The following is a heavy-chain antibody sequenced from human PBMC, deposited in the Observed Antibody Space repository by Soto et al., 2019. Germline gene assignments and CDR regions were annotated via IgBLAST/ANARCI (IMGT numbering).Heavy chain of an antibody. D-gene: IGHD1-1*01. Sequence: IHRKGLEWMGIIYPGDSDTRYSPSFPGQVTISADKSISTAYLQWSSLKASDTAMYYCARQGYNYGHNYYYGMDVWGQGTTVTVSS. V-gene: IGHV5-51*01. J-gene: IGHJ6*02. CDR3: ARQGYNYGHNYYYGMDV. CDR2: IYPGDSDT.